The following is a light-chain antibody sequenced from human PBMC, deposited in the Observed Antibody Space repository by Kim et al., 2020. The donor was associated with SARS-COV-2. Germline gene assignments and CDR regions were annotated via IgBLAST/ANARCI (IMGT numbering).Light chain of an antibody. V-gene: IGKV4-1*01. Sequence: ATFNCKSSQSSLSPTDNNNYLAWFQQKPGQPPKVIIYCASIRESGVPDRFSGSGSGTDFTLTISSLQAEDVAVYFCQQTYSTPLTFGGGTKVDIK. CDR3: QQTYSTPLT. J-gene: IGKJ4*01. CDR1: QSSLSPTDNNNY. CDR2: CAS.